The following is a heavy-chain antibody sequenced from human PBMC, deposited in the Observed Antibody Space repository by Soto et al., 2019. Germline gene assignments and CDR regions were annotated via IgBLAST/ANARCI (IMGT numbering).Heavy chain of an antibody. J-gene: IGHJ6*02. CDR1: GFTISSYG. CDR2: IWYDGSNK. CDR3: ARDNGYYYHGMDV. V-gene: IGHV3-33*01. D-gene: IGHD2-8*01. Sequence: GGSLRLSCAASGFTISSYGMHWVRQAPGKGLEWVAVIWYDGSNKYYADSVKGRFTISRDNSKNTLYLQMNSLRAEDTAVYYSARDNGYYYHGMDVWGQGTTVPVSS.